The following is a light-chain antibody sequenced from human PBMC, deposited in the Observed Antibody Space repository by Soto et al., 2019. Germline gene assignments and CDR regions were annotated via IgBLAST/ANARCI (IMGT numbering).Light chain of an antibody. CDR2: LNSDGSH. Sequence: QPVLTQSPSASASLGASVKLTCTLSSGHSSYAIAWHQQQPEKGPRYLMKLNSDGSHSKGDGIPDRFSGSSSGAERYLTISSLQSEHEADYYCQTWGTGVVFGGGTKVTVL. V-gene: IGLV4-69*01. CDR1: SGHSSYA. J-gene: IGLJ2*01. CDR3: QTWGTGVV.